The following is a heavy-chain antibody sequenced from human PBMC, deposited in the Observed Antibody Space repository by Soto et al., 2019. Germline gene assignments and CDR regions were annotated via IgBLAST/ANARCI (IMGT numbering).Heavy chain of an antibody. V-gene: IGHV1-69*06. CDR1: GGTFSSYA. CDR2: IIPIFGTA. Sequence: SVKVSCKSSGGTFSSYAISWVRQAPGQGLEWMGGIIPIFGTANYAQKFQGRVTITADKSTSTAYMELSSLRSEDTAVYYCASFDTAMVDAFDNWGQGTMVTVSS. CDR3: ASFDTAMVDAFDN. J-gene: IGHJ3*02. D-gene: IGHD5-18*01.